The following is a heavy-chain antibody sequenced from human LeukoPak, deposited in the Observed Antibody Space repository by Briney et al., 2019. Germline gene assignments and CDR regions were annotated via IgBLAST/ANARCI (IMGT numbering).Heavy chain of an antibody. D-gene: IGHD2-15*01. Sequence: PSETLSLTCTVSGGSISSYYWSWIRQPPGKGLEWIGYIYYSGSTNYNPSLKSRVTISVDTSKNQFSLKLSSVTAADTAIYYCARVSGDCSGGSCSAINWGQGTLVTVSS. V-gene: IGHV4-59*01. J-gene: IGHJ4*02. CDR2: IYYSGST. CDR1: GGSISSYY. CDR3: ARVSGDCSGGSCSAIN.